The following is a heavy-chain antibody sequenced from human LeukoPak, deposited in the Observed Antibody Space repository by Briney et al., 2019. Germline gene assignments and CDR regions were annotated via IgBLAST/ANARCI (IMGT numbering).Heavy chain of an antibody. V-gene: IGHV4-59*01. D-gene: IGHD2-15*01. Sequence: SETLSLTCTVSGGSIRSYYWSWTRQPPGKGLEWVAYIFYRGSTNYNPSLKSGVTISVDTSKNQFSLKLSSVTAADTAVYYCAGEGIVVEPPANDAFDIWGQGTLVTVSS. CDR2: IFYRGST. CDR3: AGEGIVVEPPANDAFDI. J-gene: IGHJ3*02. CDR1: GGSIRSYY.